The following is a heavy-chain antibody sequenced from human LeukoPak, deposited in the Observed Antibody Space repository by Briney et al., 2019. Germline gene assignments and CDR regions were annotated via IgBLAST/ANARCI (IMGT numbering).Heavy chain of an antibody. Sequence: SETLSLTCTVSGGSISSSSYYWGWIRQPPAKGLEWIGSIYYSGSTYYNPSLKSRVTISVDTSKNQFSLKLSSVTAADTAVYYCARPRRHYYGSRGDDWFDPWGQGTLVTVSS. CDR2: IYYSGST. V-gene: IGHV4-39*01. J-gene: IGHJ5*02. D-gene: IGHD3-10*01. CDR1: GGSISSSSYY. CDR3: ARPRRHYYGSRGDDWFDP.